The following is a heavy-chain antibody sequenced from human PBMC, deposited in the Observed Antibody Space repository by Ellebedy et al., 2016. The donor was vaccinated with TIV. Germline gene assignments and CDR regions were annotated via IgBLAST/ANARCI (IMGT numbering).Heavy chain of an antibody. Sequence: SETLSLTCAVYGGSFSGYYWSWIRQPPGKGLEWIGEINHSGSTNYNPSLKSRVTISVDTSKNQFSLKLSYLTAADTAVYYCARARYGAYRYFDLWGRGTLVTVSS. J-gene: IGHJ2*01. CDR2: INHSGST. V-gene: IGHV4-34*01. CDR1: GGSFSGYY. CDR3: ARARYGAYRYFDL. D-gene: IGHD4-17*01.